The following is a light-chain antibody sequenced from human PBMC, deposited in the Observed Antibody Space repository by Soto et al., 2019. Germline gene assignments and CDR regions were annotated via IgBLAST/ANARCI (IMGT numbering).Light chain of an antibody. CDR2: EVT. CDR3: ISYTSSSTSYV. J-gene: IGLJ1*01. CDR1: SSDVGGYNY. V-gene: IGLV2-14*01. Sequence: QSVLTQPASVSGSPVQSITISCTGTSSDVGGYNYVAWYQQHPGKVPRLMIYEVTNRPSGVSNRFSGSKSGSTASLTISGLQAEDEADYYCISYTSSSTSYVFGTGTKVTV.